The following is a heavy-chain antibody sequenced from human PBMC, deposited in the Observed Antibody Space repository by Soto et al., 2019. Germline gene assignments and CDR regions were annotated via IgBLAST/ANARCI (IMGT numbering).Heavy chain of an antibody. CDR1: GFTFSSYA. V-gene: IGHV3-23*01. CDR2: ISGSGGSA. CDR3: AASNYDILSYYYGMDV. Sequence: GGSLRLSCAASGFTFSSYAMSWVRQAPGKGLEWVLAISGSGGSAYYADSVKGRFTISRDNSKNTLYLQMNSLRAEDTAVYYCAASNYDILSYYYGMDVWGQGTTVTVSS. D-gene: IGHD3-9*01. J-gene: IGHJ6*02.